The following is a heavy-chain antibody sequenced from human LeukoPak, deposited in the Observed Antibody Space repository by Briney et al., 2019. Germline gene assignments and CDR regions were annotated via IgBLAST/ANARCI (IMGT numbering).Heavy chain of an antibody. CDR1: GGSISSYY. CDR3: ARDNSLSGLGDY. V-gene: IGHV4-4*07. Sequence: SETLSLTCTVFGGSISSYYWSWIRQPAGKGLEWIGRIYTSGSTNYNPSLKSRVTMSVDTSKNQFSLKLSSVTAADTAVYYCARDNSLSGLGDYWGQGTLVTVSS. D-gene: IGHD2-15*01. CDR2: IYTSGST. J-gene: IGHJ4*02.